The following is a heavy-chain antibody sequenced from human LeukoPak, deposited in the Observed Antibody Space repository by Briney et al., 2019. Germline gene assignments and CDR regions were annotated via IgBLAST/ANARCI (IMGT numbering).Heavy chain of an antibody. D-gene: IGHD2-2*01. J-gene: IGHJ4*02. Sequence: GGSLRLSCSASGFTFSSYAMHWVRQAPGKGLEYVSAISSNGGSTYYADSVKGRFTISRDNSKNTLYLQMSSLRAEDTAVYYCVKDLWDCRSTSCSPTFDYWGQGTLVTVSS. V-gene: IGHV3-64D*06. CDR2: ISSNGGST. CDR1: GFTFSSYA. CDR3: VKDLWDCRSTSCSPTFDY.